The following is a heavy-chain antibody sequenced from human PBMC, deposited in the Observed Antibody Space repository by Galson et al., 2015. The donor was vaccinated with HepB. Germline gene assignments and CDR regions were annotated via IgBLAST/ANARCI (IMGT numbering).Heavy chain of an antibody. J-gene: IGHJ4*02. Sequence: ETLSLTCAVYGGSFSGYYWSWIRQPPGKGLEWIGEINHSGSTNYNPSLKSRVTISVDTSKNQFSLKLSSVTAADTAVYYCAREGYQQLVLFDYWGQGTLVTVSS. CDR1: GGSFSGYY. D-gene: IGHD6-13*01. V-gene: IGHV4-34*01. CDR3: AREGYQQLVLFDY. CDR2: INHSGST.